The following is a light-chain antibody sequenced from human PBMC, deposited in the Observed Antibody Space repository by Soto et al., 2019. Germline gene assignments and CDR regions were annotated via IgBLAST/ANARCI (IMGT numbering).Light chain of an antibody. CDR1: QSLVYSNKNNC. J-gene: IGKJ5*01. Sequence: DVVMTQSALSLPVTLGQPASITCKSSQSLVYSNKNNCLNWFRLRPGQSPRRLIYEVSNRDSGVPDRFSGSGSGSDFTVKISRVEAEDVGVYYCMQGTHWPITFGQGTRLEIK. CDR3: MQGTHWPIT. CDR2: EVS. V-gene: IGKV2-30*01.